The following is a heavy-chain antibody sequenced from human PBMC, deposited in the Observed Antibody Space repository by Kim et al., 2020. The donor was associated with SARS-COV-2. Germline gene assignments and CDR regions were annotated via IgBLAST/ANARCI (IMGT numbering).Heavy chain of an antibody. Sequence: GGSLRLSCAASGFTFSSYSMNWVRQAPGKGLEWVSSISSSSSYIYYADSVKGRFTISRDNAKNSLYLQMNSLRAEDTAVYYCARDQRPPHMVRGVIMGESGYWGQGTLVTVSS. J-gene: IGHJ4*02. CDR1: GFTFSSYS. D-gene: IGHD3-10*01. CDR2: ISSSSSYI. CDR3: ARDQRPPHMVRGVIMGESGY. V-gene: IGHV3-21*01.